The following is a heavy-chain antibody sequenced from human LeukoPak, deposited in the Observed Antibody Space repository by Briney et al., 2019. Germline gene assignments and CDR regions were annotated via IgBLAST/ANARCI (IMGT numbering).Heavy chain of an antibody. Sequence: GGSLRLACAASGFTFRNAGMSWVRQAPGKGLEWVGRIKSRTDGGTTDYATPVKGRFTISRDDSNNTLYLQMNSLKTEDTAVYYCTVWFGELGRDYWGQGTLVTVSS. V-gene: IGHV3-15*01. J-gene: IGHJ4*02. D-gene: IGHD3-10*01. CDR1: GFTFRNAG. CDR2: IKSRTDGGTT. CDR3: TVWFGELGRDY.